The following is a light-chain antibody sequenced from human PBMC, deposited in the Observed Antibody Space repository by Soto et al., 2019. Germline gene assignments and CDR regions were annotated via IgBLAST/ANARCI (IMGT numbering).Light chain of an antibody. Sequence: DIQMTQSPSSLSASIGDRVTITCRASQSIRTYLNWYQQKPGKAPTLLIYAASRLQSGVPSRFSGSGSGTDFTLTISSLQPEEFATYHCQQTYSTLGTFGQGTKLEIK. CDR1: QSIRTY. CDR2: AAS. CDR3: QQTYSTLGT. J-gene: IGKJ2*01. V-gene: IGKV1-39*01.